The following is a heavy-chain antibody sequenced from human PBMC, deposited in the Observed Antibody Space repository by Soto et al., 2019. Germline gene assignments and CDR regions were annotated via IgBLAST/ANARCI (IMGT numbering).Heavy chain of an antibody. V-gene: IGHV5-51*01. CDR3: ARHGLWQQPNYYYGMDV. CDR1: GYSFTSYW. Sequence: PGESLKISCKGSGYSFTSYWIGWVRQMPGKGLEWMGIIYPGDSDTNYSPSFQGHVTISADKSISTAYLQWSSLKASDTAMYYCARHGLWQQPNYYYGMDVWGQGTTVTVSS. D-gene: IGHD6-13*01. J-gene: IGHJ6*02. CDR2: IYPGDSDT.